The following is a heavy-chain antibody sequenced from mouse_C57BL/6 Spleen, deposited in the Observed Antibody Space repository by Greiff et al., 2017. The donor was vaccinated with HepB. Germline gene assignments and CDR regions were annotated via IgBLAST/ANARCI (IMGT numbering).Heavy chain of an antibody. Sequence: QVQLQQSGAELVRPGASVKLSCKASGYTFTDYYINWVKQRPGQGLEWIARIYPGSGNTYYNEKFKGKATLTAEKSSSTAYMQLSSLTSEDSAVYFCARNWGEGYWGQGTTLTVSA. CDR2: IYPGSGNT. CDR3: ARNWGEGY. J-gene: IGHJ2*01. CDR1: GYTFTDYY. D-gene: IGHD4-1*01. V-gene: IGHV1-76*01.